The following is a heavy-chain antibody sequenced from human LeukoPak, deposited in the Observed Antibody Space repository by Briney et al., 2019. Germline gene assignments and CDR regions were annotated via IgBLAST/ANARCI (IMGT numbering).Heavy chain of an antibody. V-gene: IGHV3-23*01. CDR2: IRSNGETV. Sequence: GGSLRLSCAASRFTFSSIAMSWVRPAPGKGLEWVSAIRSNGETVYNADCVKGRFTISRDNSRQTLFLQMSSLRVEDTATYYCAKGQELDDGVFDSWGQGTLVTVSS. CDR1: RFTFSSIA. D-gene: IGHD1-1*01. J-gene: IGHJ4*02. CDR3: AKGQELDDGVFDS.